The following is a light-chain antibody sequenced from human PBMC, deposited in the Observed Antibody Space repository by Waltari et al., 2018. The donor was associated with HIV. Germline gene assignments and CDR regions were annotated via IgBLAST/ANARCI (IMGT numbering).Light chain of an antibody. CDR1: NYDLGKYGL. V-gene: IGLV2-14*03. CDR3: TSYTGDNTVI. CDR2: DVS. J-gene: IGLJ2*01. Sequence: SALTQPASVTASLGQSITISCSGTNYDLGKYGLFSWYQQHPGEAPKLLISDVSSRPSGISTRFSGSKSGNTASLTISGLQADDEAHYFCTSYTGDNTVIFAGGTKVTV.